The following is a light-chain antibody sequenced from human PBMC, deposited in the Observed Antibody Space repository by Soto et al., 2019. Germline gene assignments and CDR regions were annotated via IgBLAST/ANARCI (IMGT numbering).Light chain of an antibody. Sequence: QSVLTQPASVSGSPGQSITISCTGTSSDVGGYNYVSWYQQRPGKAPKFMIYGVTNRPSGVSNRFSGSKSGNTASLTISGRQDEDEADYYCASYTSRGTRVFGTGTKLTVL. J-gene: IGLJ1*01. CDR3: ASYTSRGTRV. V-gene: IGLV2-14*01. CDR1: SSDVGGYNY. CDR2: GVT.